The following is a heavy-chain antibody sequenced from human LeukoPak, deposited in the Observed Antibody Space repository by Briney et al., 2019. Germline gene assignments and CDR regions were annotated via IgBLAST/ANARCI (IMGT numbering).Heavy chain of an antibody. CDR3: ARDTFGSIDY. J-gene: IGHJ4*02. Sequence: GGSLRLSCAASGFTFSSYAMSWVRQALGKGLEWVAVTSHDESSKYYADSVKGRFTISRDNSKNTLYLQMNSLRPEDTAVYYCARDTFGSIDYWGQGILVTVSS. CDR1: GFTFSSYA. D-gene: IGHD2/OR15-2a*01. CDR2: TSHDESSK. V-gene: IGHV3-30-3*01.